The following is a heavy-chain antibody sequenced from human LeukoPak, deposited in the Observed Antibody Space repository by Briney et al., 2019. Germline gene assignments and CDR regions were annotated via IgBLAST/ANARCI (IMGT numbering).Heavy chain of an antibody. CDR3: VRTYCTTTSCYRDTSDI. V-gene: IGHV4-4*07. CDR1: GGSISRYY. D-gene: IGHD2-2*01. Sequence: SETLSLTCTVSGGSISRYYWSWIRQSAGKGLEWIGRIYTSGSTKYSPSLKSRVTMSVDTSKNQFSLKLRSVTAADTAVYYCVRTYCTTTSCYRDTSDIWGQGTMVTVSS. J-gene: IGHJ3*02. CDR2: IYTSGST.